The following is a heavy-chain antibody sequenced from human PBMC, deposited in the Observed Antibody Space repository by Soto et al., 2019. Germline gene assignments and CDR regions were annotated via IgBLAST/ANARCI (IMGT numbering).Heavy chain of an antibody. CDR3: ASVGQGRYDFDY. CDR2: INGDGSTT. D-gene: IGHD3-9*01. J-gene: IGHJ4*02. CDR1: GFAFSSYW. V-gene: IGHV3-74*01. Sequence: EVHLVESGGGSVQPGGSLKLSCAGSGFAFSSYWIHWVRQVPGKGLVWVSRINGDGSTTSYADSVRGRFTTSRDNAKDTLYQQMNSLRAEDPALYYGASVGQGRYDFDYWGQGTLVTVSS.